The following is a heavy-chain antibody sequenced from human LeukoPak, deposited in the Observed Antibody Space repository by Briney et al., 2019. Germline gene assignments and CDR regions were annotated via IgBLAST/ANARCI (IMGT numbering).Heavy chain of an antibody. J-gene: IGHJ4*02. CDR2: ISGSGSIT. CDR1: GFTFSNVW. D-gene: IGHD4-17*01. CDR3: ARAGNYYGDYDF. V-gene: IGHV3-23*01. Sequence: PGGSLRLSCAASGFTFSNVWMSWVRQGPGKGLEWVSTISGSGSITYYADSVKGRFTISRDNSRNTLYLQMNSLRADDTAVYYCARAGNYYGDYDFWGQGTLVTVSS.